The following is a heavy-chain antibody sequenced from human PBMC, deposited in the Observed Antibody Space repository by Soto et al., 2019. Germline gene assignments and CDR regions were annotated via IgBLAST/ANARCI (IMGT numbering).Heavy chain of an antibody. Sequence: GGSLRLSCAASGFTFSSYSMNWVRQAPGKGLEWVSSISSSSSYIYYADSVKGRFTISRDNAKNSLYLQMNSLRAEDTAVYYCAREVTMVRGDNWFDPWGQGTLVTVSS. J-gene: IGHJ5*02. CDR2: ISSSSSYI. CDR1: GFTFSSYS. V-gene: IGHV3-21*01. D-gene: IGHD3-10*01. CDR3: AREVTMVRGDNWFDP.